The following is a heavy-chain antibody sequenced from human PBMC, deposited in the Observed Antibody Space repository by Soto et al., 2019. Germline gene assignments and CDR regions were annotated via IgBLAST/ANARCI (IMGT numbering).Heavy chain of an antibody. CDR3: ARAIAAAAPTFDY. V-gene: IGHV4-31*03. CDR2: IYYSGST. CDR1: GGSISSGGYY. Sequence: PSETLSLTCTVSGGSISSGGYYWSWIRQHPGKGLEWIGYIYYSGSTYYNPSLKSRVTISVDTSKNQFSLKLSSVTAADTAVYYCARAIAAAAPTFDYWGQGTLVTVSS. D-gene: IGHD6-13*01. J-gene: IGHJ4*02.